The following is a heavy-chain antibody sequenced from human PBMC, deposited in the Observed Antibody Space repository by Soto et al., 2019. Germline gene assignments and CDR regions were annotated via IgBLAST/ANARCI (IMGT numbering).Heavy chain of an antibody. CDR1: GFTFSSYA. CDR3: ARVSSSSWYLDAFDI. J-gene: IGHJ3*02. D-gene: IGHD6-13*01. V-gene: IGHV3-7*03. CDR2: INGDGGGK. Sequence: PGGSLRLSCVASGFTFSSYAMSWVRQAPGKGLEWVSSINGDGGGKYYVDSVKGRFTISRDNAKNTLYLQMNSLRAEDTAVYYCARVSSSSWYLDAFDIWGQGTLVTVSS.